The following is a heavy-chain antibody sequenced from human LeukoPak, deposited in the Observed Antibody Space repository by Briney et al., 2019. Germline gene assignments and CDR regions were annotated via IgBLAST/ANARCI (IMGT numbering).Heavy chain of an antibody. J-gene: IGHJ5*02. V-gene: IGHV1-2*06. CDR2: INPNSGGT. CDR1: GYTLIAYY. Sequence: ASVKVSCKASGYTLIAYYIYGVRQAPGQGLEWMGRINPNSGGTDYAQNFQGRVTMTRDTSISTAYMELSRLRSDDTAVYYCARGYCSGGTCYLVENWLDPWGQGTLVTVSS. CDR3: ARGYCSGGTCYLVENWLDP. D-gene: IGHD2-15*01.